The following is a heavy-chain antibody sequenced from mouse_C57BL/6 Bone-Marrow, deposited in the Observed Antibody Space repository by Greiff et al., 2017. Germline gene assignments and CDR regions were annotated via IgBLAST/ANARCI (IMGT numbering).Heavy chain of an antibody. Sequence: EVHLVESGGDLVKPGGSLKLSCAASGFTFSSYGMSWVRQTPDKRLEWVATISSGGSYTYYPDSVKGRFTISRDNAKNTLYLQMSSLKSEDTAMYYCARRLTGAYWYFDVWGTGTTVTVSS. CDR3: ARRLTGAYWYFDV. CDR2: ISSGGSYT. D-gene: IGHD4-1*01. J-gene: IGHJ1*03. V-gene: IGHV5-6*01. CDR1: GFTFSSYG.